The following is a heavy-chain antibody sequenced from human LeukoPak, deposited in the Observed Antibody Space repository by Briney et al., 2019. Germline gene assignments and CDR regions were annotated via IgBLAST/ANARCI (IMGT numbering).Heavy chain of an antibody. Sequence: GASLKVSCKASGYDFIRHYLHWVRQARGQGFEWMGVINPCTGSTSSAKGFKGRVTLTRDLSSTTAYMELSSLRSEDTAMYYCARATGDSDYDSSGFDAFNIWGQGTMITVSS. CDR3: ARATGDSDYDSSGFDAFNI. J-gene: IGHJ3*02. CDR2: INPCTGST. V-gene: IGHV1-46*01. CDR1: GYDFIRHY. D-gene: IGHD3-22*01.